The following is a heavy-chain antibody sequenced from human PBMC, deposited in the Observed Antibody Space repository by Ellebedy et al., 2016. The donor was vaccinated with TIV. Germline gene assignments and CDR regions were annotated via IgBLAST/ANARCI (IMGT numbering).Heavy chain of an antibody. Sequence: GSLRLXXAVYGGSFSGYYWSWIRQPPGKGLEWIGEINHSGSTNYNPSLKSRVTISVDTSKNQFSLKLSSVTAADTAVYYCARQLLGELSVDYWGQGTLVTVSS. CDR1: GGSFSGYY. D-gene: IGHD3-16*02. CDR2: INHSGST. CDR3: ARQLLGELSVDY. J-gene: IGHJ4*02. V-gene: IGHV4-34*01.